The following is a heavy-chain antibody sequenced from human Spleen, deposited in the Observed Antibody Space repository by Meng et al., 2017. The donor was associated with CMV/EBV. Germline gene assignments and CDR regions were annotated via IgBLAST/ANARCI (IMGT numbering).Heavy chain of an antibody. J-gene: IGHJ6*02. CDR3: ARAFSYYYGMDV. CDR2: INPNSGAT. CDR1: GYTFIGYY. Sequence: ASVKVSCKASGYTFIGYYLHWVRQVPGQGLEWMGWINPNSGATNYAQKFQGRVTMTRDTSFSTAYMELSRLRSDDTAVYYCARAFSYYYGMDVWGQGTTVTVSS. V-gene: IGHV1-2*02.